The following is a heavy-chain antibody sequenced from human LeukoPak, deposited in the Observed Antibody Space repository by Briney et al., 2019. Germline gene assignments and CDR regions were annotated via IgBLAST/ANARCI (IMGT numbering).Heavy chain of an antibody. CDR1: GGSISRGDYY. Sequence: SETLSLTCTVSGGSISRGDYYWSWIRQPPGKGLEWIGYIFYSGSTYYNPSLTSRVTISVDTSKDQFSLKLRSVTAADTAVYYCARGVRSVVPAANRAFGFWGQGTLVTVSP. D-gene: IGHD2-2*01. J-gene: IGHJ4*02. CDR3: ARGVRSVVPAANRAFGF. CDR2: IFYSGST. V-gene: IGHV4-30-4*01.